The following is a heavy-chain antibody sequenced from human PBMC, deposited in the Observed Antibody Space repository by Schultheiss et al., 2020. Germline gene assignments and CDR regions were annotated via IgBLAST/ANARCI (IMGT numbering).Heavy chain of an antibody. CDR1: GGSISSYY. V-gene: IGHV4-59*01. J-gene: IGHJ3*02. Sequence: SETLSLTCTVSGGSISSYYWSWIRQPPGKGLEWIGYIYYSGSTNYNPSLKSRVTISVDTSKNQFSLKLSSVTAADTAVYYCARGSGYSYGRDACDIWGQGAMVTVSS. CDR2: IYYSGST. CDR3: ARGSGYSYGRDACDI. D-gene: IGHD5-18*01.